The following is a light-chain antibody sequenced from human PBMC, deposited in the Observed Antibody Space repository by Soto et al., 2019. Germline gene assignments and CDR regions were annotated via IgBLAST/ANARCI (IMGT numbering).Light chain of an antibody. J-gene: IGLJ1*01. V-gene: IGLV2-14*03. Sequence: QSALTQPASVSGTPGQSITISCTGTSTDVGGYKYGSWYQPHPGKAPKLIIYDIRNRPSGVSTRFSGSTSGNTAPLTIAGVQAEDEADYYCSSSKSSSTQVFGTGTQLTVL. CDR3: SSSKSSSTQV. CDR1: STDVGGYKY. CDR2: DIR.